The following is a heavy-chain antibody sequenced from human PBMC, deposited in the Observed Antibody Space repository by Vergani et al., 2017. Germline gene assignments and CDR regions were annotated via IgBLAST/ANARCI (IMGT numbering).Heavy chain of an antibody. D-gene: IGHD5-24*01. V-gene: IGHV4-59*01. CDR3: ARDGDGYNSFDY. CDR1: GGSISRYY. J-gene: IGHJ4*02. Sequence: QVQLQESGPGLVKPSETLSLTCTVSGGSISRYYWSWIRQPPGKGLEWIGYIYYSGSTNYNPSRKSRVTISVDTSKNQFSLKLSSVTAADTAVYYCARDGDGYNSFDYWGQGTLVTVSS. CDR2: IYYSGST.